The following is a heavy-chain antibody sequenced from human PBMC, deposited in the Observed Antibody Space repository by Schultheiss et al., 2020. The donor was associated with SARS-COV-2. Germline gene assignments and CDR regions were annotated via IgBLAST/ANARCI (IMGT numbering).Heavy chain of an antibody. CDR1: GFTFDDYG. D-gene: IGHD3-22*01. J-gene: IGHJ4*02. CDR3: ARDQYYYDSSGYRHYYGDGPGVY. Sequence: GGSLRLSCAASGFTFDDYGMSWVRQGPGKGLEWVAVIWYDGSNKYYADSVKGRFTISRDNAKNSLYLQMNSLRAEDTAVYYCARDQYYYDSSGYRHYYGDGPGVYWGQGTLVTVSS. V-gene: IGHV3-33*08. CDR2: IWYDGSNK.